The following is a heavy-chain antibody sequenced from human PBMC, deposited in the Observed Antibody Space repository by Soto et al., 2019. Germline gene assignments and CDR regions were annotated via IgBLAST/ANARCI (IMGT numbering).Heavy chain of an antibody. CDR1: GFTFSSYA. V-gene: IGHV3-23*01. CDR2: ISGSGGST. Sequence: PGGSLRLSCAASGFTFSSYAMSWVRQAPGKGLEWVSAISGSGGSTYYADSVKGRFTISRDNSKNTLYLQMNSLRAEDTAVYYCAKDGYYYGSGSYYNDYYYYYMDVWGKGTTVTVSS. D-gene: IGHD3-10*01. CDR3: AKDGYYYGSGSYYNDYYYYYMDV. J-gene: IGHJ6*03.